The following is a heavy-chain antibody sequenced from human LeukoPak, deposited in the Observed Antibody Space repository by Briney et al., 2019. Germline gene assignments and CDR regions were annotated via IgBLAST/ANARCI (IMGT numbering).Heavy chain of an antibody. Sequence: GGSLRLSCAASGFTFSDCDMSSTRQAPGKGLEWVSYIDRSGSRMYYADSVKGRFTISRDNAENSLYLQLISLRAEDTAVYYCVTDWSDYGFLNWSEIWGQGTLVTVSS. CDR1: GFTFSDCD. CDR2: IDRSGSRM. CDR3: VTDWSDYGFLNWSEI. V-gene: IGHV3-11*04. J-gene: IGHJ5*02. D-gene: IGHD3-16*01.